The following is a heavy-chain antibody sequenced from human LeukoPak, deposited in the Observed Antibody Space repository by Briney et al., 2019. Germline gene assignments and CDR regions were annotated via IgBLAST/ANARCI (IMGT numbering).Heavy chain of an antibody. J-gene: IGHJ6*03. CDR1: GGSISSSDYD. Sequence: PSETLSLTCAVSGGSISSSDYDWGWIRQPPGKGLEWIASVYYSGNTYYNPSLKSRVTISVDTSKNQFSLKLNSVTAADTAVYYCARHDGPYYYYYMDVWGKGTTVTVSS. CDR3: ARHDGPYYYYYMDV. V-gene: IGHV4-39*01. CDR2: VYYSGNT. D-gene: IGHD5-24*01.